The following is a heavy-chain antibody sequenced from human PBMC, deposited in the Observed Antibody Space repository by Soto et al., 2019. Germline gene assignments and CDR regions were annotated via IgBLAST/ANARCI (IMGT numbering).Heavy chain of an antibody. V-gene: IGHV1-69*08. CDR3: ARELTIGSTLCGYDVIDS. D-gene: IGHD5-12*01. Sequence: QVQLVQSGAEVKKPGSSVKVSCKASGDTFSTSTFTWVRQAPGQGLEWMGRTIPLLNVADYAQDFQGRVTITADKSTSTSYMEMTSLTSNDTAFYYCARELTIGSTLCGYDVIDSWGQGTLVTFSS. J-gene: IGHJ4*02. CDR2: TIPLLNVA. CDR1: GDTFSTST.